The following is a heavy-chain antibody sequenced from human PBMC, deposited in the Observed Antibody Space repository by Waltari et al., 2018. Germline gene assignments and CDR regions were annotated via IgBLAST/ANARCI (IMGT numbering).Heavy chain of an antibody. Sequence: EVQLVESGGGLVQPGGSLRLSCAASGFTLSRYWMSWVRQAPGKGQEGVANIMTDGSEEYYVDSVRGRFTISRDNAKNSLYLQMNSLRPEDTAVYYCARDQWFAFDIWGHGTMVTVSS. CDR2: IMTDGSEE. V-gene: IGHV3-7*01. J-gene: IGHJ3*02. CDR1: GFTLSRYW. D-gene: IGHD3-22*01. CDR3: ARDQWFAFDI.